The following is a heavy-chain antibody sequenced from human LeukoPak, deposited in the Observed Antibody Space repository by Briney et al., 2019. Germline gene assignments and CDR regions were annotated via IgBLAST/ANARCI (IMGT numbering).Heavy chain of an antibody. J-gene: IGHJ4*02. CDR2: IHYSGST. CDR3: ARGGNSGSYFLLD. Sequence: SETLSLTCSVSGGSISTTYWSWIRQPPGKGLEWIGYIHYSGSTNYNPSLKSRVTISVNTSKNQFSLKLSSVTAADTAVYYCARGGNSGSYFLLDWGQGTLVTVTS. V-gene: IGHV4-59*01. CDR1: GGSISTTY. D-gene: IGHD1-26*01.